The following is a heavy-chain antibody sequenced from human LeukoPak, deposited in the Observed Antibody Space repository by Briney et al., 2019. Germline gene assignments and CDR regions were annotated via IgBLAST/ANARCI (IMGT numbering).Heavy chain of an antibody. CDR2: VNWDGSKA. CDR3: VRISSGWHQPWDN. V-gene: IGHV3-20*04. J-gene: IGHJ4*02. CDR1: GFPFEDFG. Sequence: GASLRLSCAGAGFPFEDFGMSWVRQVPGKALEWISAVNWDGSKALYGDPVRGQFTISRDNAKSSLYLQMNSLRAEDTAFYFCVRISSGWHQPWDNWGQGTLVTVSP. D-gene: IGHD6-19*01.